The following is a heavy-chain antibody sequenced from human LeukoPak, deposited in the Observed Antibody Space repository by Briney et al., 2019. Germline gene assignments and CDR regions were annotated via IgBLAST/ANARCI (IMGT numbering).Heavy chain of an antibody. CDR1: GVSVSSGDYY. CDR2: NYYSGST. J-gene: IGHJ4*02. D-gene: IGHD3-22*01. Sequence: SETLSLTCTVSGVSVSSGDYYWSWIRQPPGRGLEWIGYNYYSGSTNYNPSLKSRVTISVDTSKYQFSLKLNSVTAADTAVYYCARGREDSYDSSGYYVFDYWGQGTLLTVSS. CDR3: ARGREDSYDSSGYYVFDY. V-gene: IGHV4-61*08.